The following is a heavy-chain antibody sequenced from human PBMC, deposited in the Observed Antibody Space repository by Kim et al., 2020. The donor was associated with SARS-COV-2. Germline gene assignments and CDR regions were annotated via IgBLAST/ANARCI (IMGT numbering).Heavy chain of an antibody. D-gene: IGHD1-26*01. J-gene: IGHJ4*02. CDR2: IIPILGIA. CDR1: GGTFSSYA. CDR3: ARETVVGATSPFDY. Sequence: SVKVSCKASGGTFSSYAISWVRQAPGQGLEWMGRIIPILGIANYAQKFQGRVTITADKSTSTAYMELSSLRSEDTAVYYCARETVVGATSPFDYWGQGTLVTVSS. V-gene: IGHV1-69*04.